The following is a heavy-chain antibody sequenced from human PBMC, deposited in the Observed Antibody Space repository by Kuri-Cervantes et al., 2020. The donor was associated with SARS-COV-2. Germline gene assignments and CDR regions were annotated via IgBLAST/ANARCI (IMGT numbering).Heavy chain of an antibody. V-gene: IGHV1-2*02. CDR2: INPNSGGT. Sequence: ASVKVSCKASGYTFTGYYMHWMRQAPGQGLEWMGWINPNSGGTNYAQKFQGRVTMTRDTSISTAYMELSSLRSEDTAVYYCARDLTVTTALGYWGQGTLVTVSS. D-gene: IGHD4-17*01. CDR3: ARDLTVTTALGY. J-gene: IGHJ4*02. CDR1: GYTFTGYY.